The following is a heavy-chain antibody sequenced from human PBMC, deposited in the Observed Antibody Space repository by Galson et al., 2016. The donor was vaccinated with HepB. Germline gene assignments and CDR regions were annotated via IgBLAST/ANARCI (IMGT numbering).Heavy chain of an antibody. Sequence: SVKVSCKASGGTFNNYAINWVRQAPGQGLEWMGANSPLFGMADYAHNFQDRVTITADESTSTAYMELHSLTSEDTAVYYCARAFLSAATSTYYYYVMDVWGQGTTVTVSS. D-gene: IGHD4-17*01. J-gene: IGHJ6*02. CDR1: GGTFNNYA. CDR2: NSPLFGMA. V-gene: IGHV1-69*13. CDR3: ARAFLSAATSTYYYYVMDV.